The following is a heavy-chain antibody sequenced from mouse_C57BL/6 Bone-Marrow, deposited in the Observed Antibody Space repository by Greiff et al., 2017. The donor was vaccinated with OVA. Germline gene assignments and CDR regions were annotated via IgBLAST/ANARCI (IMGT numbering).Heavy chain of an antibody. CDR1: GYTFTDYN. V-gene: IGHV1-22*01. CDR2: INPNNGGT. J-gene: IGHJ4*01. CDR3: ARTDYYGRYAMDY. D-gene: IGHD1-1*01. Sequence: VQLKESGPELVKPGASVKMSCKASGYTFTDYNMHWVKQSHGKSLEWIGYINPNNGGTSYNQKFKGKATLTVNKSSSTAYMELRSLTSEDSAVYYCARTDYYGRYAMDYWGQGTSVTVSS.